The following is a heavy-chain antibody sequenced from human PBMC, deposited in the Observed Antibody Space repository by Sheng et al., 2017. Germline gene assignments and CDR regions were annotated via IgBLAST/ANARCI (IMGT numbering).Heavy chain of an antibody. D-gene: IGHD3-3*01. CDR3: ARDQGRNSDFWNGYYPH. CDR2: VIPLLGIP. Sequence: QVQLVQSGAEVKRPGSSVKVSCKASGGTFSTYIISWVRQAPGQGLEWMGGVIPLLGIPNSAQKFQGRVTITADKSTSTAYMEMSSLRSEDTAVYYCARDQGRNSDFWNGYYPHWGQGTLVTVSS. V-gene: IGHV1-69*04. CDR1: GGTFSTYI. J-gene: IGHJ4*02.